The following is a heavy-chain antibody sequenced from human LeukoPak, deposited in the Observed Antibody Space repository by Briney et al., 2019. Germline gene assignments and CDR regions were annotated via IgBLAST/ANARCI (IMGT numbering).Heavy chain of an antibody. Sequence: PGGSLRLSCAASGFTFSSYSMNWVRQAPGKGLEWVSSISSSSSYIYYADSVKGRFTISRDNAKNSLYLQMNSLGTEDTALYYCTTAFGGTYYYGFDIWGQGTMVTVSS. V-gene: IGHV3-21*03. CDR3: TTAFGGTYYYGFDI. D-gene: IGHD1-26*01. CDR1: GFTFSSYS. J-gene: IGHJ3*02. CDR2: ISSSSSYI.